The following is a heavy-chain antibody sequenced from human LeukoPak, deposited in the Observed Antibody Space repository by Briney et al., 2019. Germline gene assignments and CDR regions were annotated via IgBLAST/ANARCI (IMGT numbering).Heavy chain of an antibody. V-gene: IGHV6-1*01. J-gene: IGHJ6*02. D-gene: IGHD4-17*01. CDR1: GDSVSSNSAA. CDR2: TYYRSKWYN. CDR3: ARDHGDYSTFYYYGMDV. Sequence: SQTLSLTCAISGDSVSSNSAAWTWIRQSPSRGLEWLGRTYYRSKWYNDYAVSVKSRITINPDTSKNQFSLQLNSATPEDTAVYYCARDHGDYSTFYYYGMDVWGQGTTVTVSS.